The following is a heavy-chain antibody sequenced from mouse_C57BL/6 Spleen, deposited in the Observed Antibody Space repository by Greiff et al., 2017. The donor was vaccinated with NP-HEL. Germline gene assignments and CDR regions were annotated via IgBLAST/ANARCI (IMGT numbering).Heavy chain of an antibody. CDR2: IRNKANGYTT. D-gene: IGHD1-1*01. CDR3: ARSLSLITTVPGY. CDR1: GFTFTDYY. J-gene: IGHJ2*01. V-gene: IGHV7-3*01. Sequence: DVKLVESGGGLVQPGGSLSLSCAASGFTFTDYYMSWVRQPPGKALEWLGFIRNKANGYTTEYSASVKGRFTISRDNSQSILYLQMNALRAEDSATYYCARSLSLITTVPGYWGQGTTLTVSS.